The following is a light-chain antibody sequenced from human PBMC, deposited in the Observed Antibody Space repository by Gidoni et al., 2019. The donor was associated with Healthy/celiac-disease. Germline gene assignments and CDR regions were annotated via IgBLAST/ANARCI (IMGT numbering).Light chain of an antibody. CDR2: GKN. J-gene: IGLJ2*01. CDR1: SLRSYY. Sequence: SSELTQDPAVSVALGQTVRITCQGDSLRSYYANWYQQKPGQAPILVIYGKNNRPSGIPDRFSGSSSGTTASLTITGAQAEDEADYYCNSRDSSGNHLVVFGGGTKLTVL. V-gene: IGLV3-19*01. CDR3: NSRDSSGNHLVV.